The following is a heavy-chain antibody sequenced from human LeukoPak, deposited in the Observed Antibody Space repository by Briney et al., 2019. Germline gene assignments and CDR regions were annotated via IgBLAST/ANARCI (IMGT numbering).Heavy chain of an antibody. CDR2: INPSGGST. Sequence: GASVKVSCKASGYTFTSYYMHWVRQATGQGLEWMGIINPSGGSTSYAQKFQGRVTMTRDTSTSTVYMEPSSLRSEDTAVYYCARDYYDSSGYYRGDYWGQGTLVTVSS. CDR1: GYTFTSYY. J-gene: IGHJ4*02. V-gene: IGHV1-46*01. CDR3: ARDYYDSSGYYRGDY. D-gene: IGHD3-22*01.